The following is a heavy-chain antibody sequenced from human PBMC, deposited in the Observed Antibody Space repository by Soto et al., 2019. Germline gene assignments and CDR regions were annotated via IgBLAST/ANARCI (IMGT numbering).Heavy chain of an antibody. D-gene: IGHD3-10*01. V-gene: IGHV1-69*13. CDR1: GGTFSSYA. J-gene: IGHJ6*02. CDR2: IIPIFGTA. CDR3: ATYGSGSYYLSYYYYGMDV. Sequence: SVKVSCKASGGTFSSYAVSWVRQAPGQGLEWMGGIIPIFGTANYAQKFQGRVTITADESTSTAYMELSSLRSEDTAVYYCATYGSGSYYLSYYYYGMDVWGQGTTVTVSS.